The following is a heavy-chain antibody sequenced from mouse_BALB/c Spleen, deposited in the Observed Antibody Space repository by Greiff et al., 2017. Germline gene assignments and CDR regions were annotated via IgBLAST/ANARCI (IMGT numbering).Heavy chain of an antibody. CDR3: AREGAGY. Sequence: QVQLKESGAELARPGASVKLSCKASGYTFTSYWMQWVKQRPGQGLEWIGAIYPGDGDTRYTQKFKGKATLTADKSSSTAYMQLSSLASEDSAVYYCAREGAGYWGQGTTLTVSS. V-gene: IGHV1-87*01. CDR1: GYTFTSYW. CDR2: IYPGDGDT. J-gene: IGHJ2*01.